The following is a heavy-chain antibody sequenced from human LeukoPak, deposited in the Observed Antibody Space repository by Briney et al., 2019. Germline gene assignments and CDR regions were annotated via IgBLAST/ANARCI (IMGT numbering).Heavy chain of an antibody. CDR3: ARGPVASIYYYYYMDV. D-gene: IGHD5-12*01. J-gene: IGHJ6*03. CDR2: VSSNGDST. CDR1: GFTFSNSA. Sequence: GGSLRLSCAASGFTFSNSAMHWVRQVPGKGLEYVSAVSSNGDSTYYADSVKGRFTITRDNSKNTLYLQMASLRPEDTAVYYCARGPVASIYYYYYMDVWGKGTTVTVSS. V-gene: IGHV3-64*02.